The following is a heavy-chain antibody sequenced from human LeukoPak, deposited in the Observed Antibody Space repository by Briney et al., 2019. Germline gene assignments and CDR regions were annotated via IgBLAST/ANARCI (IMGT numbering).Heavy chain of an antibody. Sequence: SETLSLTCTVSGGSISSGDYYWSWIRQHPGKGLEWIGYIYYSGSTYYNPSLKSRVTISVDTSKNQFSLKLSSVTAADTAVYYCARSWYYYDSSGYYDNAFDIWGQGTMVTVSS. D-gene: IGHD3-22*01. J-gene: IGHJ3*02. CDR2: IYYSGST. V-gene: IGHV4-31*03. CDR1: GGSISSGDYY. CDR3: ARSWYYYDSSGYYDNAFDI.